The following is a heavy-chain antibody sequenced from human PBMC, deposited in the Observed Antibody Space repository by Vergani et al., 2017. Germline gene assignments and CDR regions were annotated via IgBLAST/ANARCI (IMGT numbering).Heavy chain of an antibody. CDR1: GFTFDDYT. J-gene: IGHJ6*03. CDR3: AKNWKRGYYYYYMDV. CDR2: ISWDGGST. V-gene: IGHV3-43*01. Sequence: EVQLVESGGVVVQPGGSLRLSCAASGFTFDDYTMHWVRQAPGKGLEWVSLISWDGGSTYYADSVKGLFTISRDSSKNSLYLQMNSLRTEDTALYYCAKNWKRGYYYYYMDVWGKGTTVTVSS. D-gene: IGHD1-1*01.